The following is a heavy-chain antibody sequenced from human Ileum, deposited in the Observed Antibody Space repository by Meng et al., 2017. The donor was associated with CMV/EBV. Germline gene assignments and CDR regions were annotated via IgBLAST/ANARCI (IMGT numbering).Heavy chain of an antibody. V-gene: IGHV1-3*01. D-gene: IGHD3/OR15-3a*01. Sequence: QAHLVQSGTEMKTPGASVKISCRASGYSFISFTMNWVRQAPGQSLEWLGWLNANNGRQKVSQRFQGRLSLTRDKSTTTAYMELSGLTHEDTAVYYCASGQITMSVWGQGTLVTVSS. CDR1: GYSFISFT. CDR3: ASGQITMSV. CDR2: LNANNGRQ. J-gene: IGHJ4*02.